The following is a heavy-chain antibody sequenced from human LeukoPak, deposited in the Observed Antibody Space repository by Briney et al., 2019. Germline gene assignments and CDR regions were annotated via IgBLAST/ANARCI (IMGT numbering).Heavy chain of an antibody. CDR3: ARDLSLYCSGGSCYSLNY. Sequence: GGSLRLSCAASGFTVSSNYMSWVRQAPGKGLEWVSYISSSGSTIYYADSVKGRFTISRDNAKNSLYLQMNSLGAEDTAVYYCARDLSLYCSGGSCYSLNYWGQGTLVTVSS. V-gene: IGHV3-11*04. D-gene: IGHD2-15*01. J-gene: IGHJ4*02. CDR1: GFTVSSNY. CDR2: ISSSGSTI.